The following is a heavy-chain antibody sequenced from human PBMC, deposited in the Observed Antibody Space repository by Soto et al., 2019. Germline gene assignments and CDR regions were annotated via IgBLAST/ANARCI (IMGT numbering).Heavy chain of an antibody. CDR3: AAGDSSGYYGG. CDR1: GFTFTSSS. V-gene: IGHV1-58*01. Sequence: SVKVSCKASGFTFTSSSVQWVRQARGQRLEWIGWITVGTGNTNYAQKFQERVTITRDMSTSTAYMELSNLRSEDTAVYYCAAGDSSGYYGGWGRGTQVAVSS. D-gene: IGHD3-22*01. J-gene: IGHJ4*02. CDR2: ITVGTGNT.